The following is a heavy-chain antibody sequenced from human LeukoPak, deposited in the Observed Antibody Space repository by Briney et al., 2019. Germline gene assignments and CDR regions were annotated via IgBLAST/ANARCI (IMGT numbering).Heavy chain of an antibody. Sequence: GASVKVSCKASGYTFTGYYMHWVRQAPGQGLEWMGWINPNSGGTNHAQKFQGWVTMTRDTSISTAYMELSRLRSDDTAVYYCARDLGYCSGGSCYSALLFDYWGQGTLVTVSS. D-gene: IGHD2-15*01. J-gene: IGHJ4*02. CDR1: GYTFTGYY. CDR2: INPNSGGT. CDR3: ARDLGYCSGGSCYSALLFDY. V-gene: IGHV1-2*04.